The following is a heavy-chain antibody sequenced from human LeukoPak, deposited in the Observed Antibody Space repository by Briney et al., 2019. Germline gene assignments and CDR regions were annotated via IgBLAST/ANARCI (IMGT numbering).Heavy chain of an antibody. CDR3: SKVRWGSDNALDS. CDR2: ISHDGSNK. Sequence: GRSLRLSCAASGFPFSDYGMYWVRQAPGKGLEWLAVISHDGSNKYYADSVKGRITISRDNSMNTLYLQMISLRAEDTAVYYCSKVRWGSDNALDSWGQGTLVTGSS. CDR1: GFPFSDYG. J-gene: IGHJ4*02. D-gene: IGHD3-16*01. V-gene: IGHV3-30*18.